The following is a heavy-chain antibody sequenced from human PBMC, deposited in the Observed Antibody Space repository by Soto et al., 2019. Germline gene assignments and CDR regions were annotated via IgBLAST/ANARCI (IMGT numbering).Heavy chain of an antibody. CDR1: GFTFSSYG. CDR3: AKGGNYDSSGYYQYYFDY. Sequence: QVQLVESGGGVVQPGRSLRLSCAASGFTFSSYGMHWVRQAPGKGLEWVAVISYDGSNKYHADSVKGRFTISRDNSKNTLYLQMNSLRAEDTAVYYCAKGGNYDSSGYYQYYFDYWGQGTLVTVSS. CDR2: ISYDGSNK. J-gene: IGHJ4*02. D-gene: IGHD3-22*01. V-gene: IGHV3-30*18.